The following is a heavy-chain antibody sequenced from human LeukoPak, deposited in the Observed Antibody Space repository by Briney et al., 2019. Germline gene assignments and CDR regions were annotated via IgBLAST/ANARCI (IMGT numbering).Heavy chain of an antibody. Sequence: SETLSLTCTVSGGSISSGGYYWSWIRQHPGKGLEWIGYIYYSGSTYYNPSLKSRVTISVDTSKNQFSLKLSSVTAADTAVYYCAREGGDYDFWSGPPDYWGQGTLVTVSS. D-gene: IGHD3-3*01. CDR1: GGSISSGGYY. CDR2: IYYSGST. V-gene: IGHV4-31*03. CDR3: AREGGDYDFWSGPPDY. J-gene: IGHJ4*02.